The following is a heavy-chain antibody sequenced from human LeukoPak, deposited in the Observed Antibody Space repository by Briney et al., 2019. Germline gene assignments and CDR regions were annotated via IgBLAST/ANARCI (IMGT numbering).Heavy chain of an antibody. V-gene: IGHV3-23*01. CDR1: GFTFSSYA. D-gene: IGHD4-17*01. CDR3: AKTNRHYGDYRDAFDI. J-gene: IGHJ3*02. CDR2: ISASGGST. Sequence: GGSLRLSCAASGFTFSSYAMGWVRQAPGKGLEWVSGISASGGSTYYTDSVKGRFTTSRDNSKNTLFLQMNSLRDEDTAVYYCAKTNRHYGDYRDAFDIWGQGTMVTVSS.